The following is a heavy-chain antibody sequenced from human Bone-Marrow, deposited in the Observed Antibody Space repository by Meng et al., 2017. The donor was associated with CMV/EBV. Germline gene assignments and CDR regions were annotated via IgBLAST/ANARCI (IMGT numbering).Heavy chain of an antibody. CDR3: ARERGVRFLEWLSPSFDY. Sequence: TFSSYAIRWERQEPGQGLEWMGGIIPIFGTANYEKKFQGRVTITADKSTSTAYMELSSLRSEDTAVYYCARERGVRFLEWLSPSFDYWGQGTLVTVSS. D-gene: IGHD3-3*01. CDR1: TFSSYA. V-gene: IGHV1-69*06. J-gene: IGHJ4*02. CDR2: IIPIFGTA.